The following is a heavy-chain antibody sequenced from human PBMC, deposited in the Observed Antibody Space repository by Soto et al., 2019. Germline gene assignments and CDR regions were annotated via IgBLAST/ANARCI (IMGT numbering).Heavy chain of an antibody. D-gene: IGHD4-17*01. V-gene: IGHV1-69*13. Sequence: GASVKVSCKASGGTFSSYAISWVRQAPGQGLEWMGGIIPIFGTANYAQKFQGRVTITADESTSTAYMELSSLRSEDTAVYYCATTTTVVDHYYYYGMDVWGQGTTVTVSS. J-gene: IGHJ6*02. CDR2: IIPIFGTA. CDR3: ATTTTVVDHYYYYGMDV. CDR1: GGTFSSYA.